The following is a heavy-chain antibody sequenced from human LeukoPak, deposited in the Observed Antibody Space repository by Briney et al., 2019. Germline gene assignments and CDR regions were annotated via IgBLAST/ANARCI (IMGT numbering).Heavy chain of an antibody. Sequence: SETLSLTCAVSGYSISSGYYWGWLRQPPGKGLEWIGSIYHSGSAYYNPSLKSRVTISLDTSKNQFSLKLSSVTAADTAVYYCAREEMGGIDYWGQGTLVTVSS. V-gene: IGHV4-38-2*02. CDR2: IYHSGSA. CDR3: AREEMGGIDY. CDR1: GYSISSGYY. J-gene: IGHJ4*02. D-gene: IGHD5-24*01.